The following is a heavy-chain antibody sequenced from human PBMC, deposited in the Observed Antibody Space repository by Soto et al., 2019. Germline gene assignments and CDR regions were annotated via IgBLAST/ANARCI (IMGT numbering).Heavy chain of an antibody. CDR3: ARLVVVAAKRATGWFDP. D-gene: IGHD2-15*01. J-gene: IGHJ5*02. CDR2: IYYSGST. V-gene: IGHV4-31*03. CDR1: GGSISSGGYY. Sequence: QVQLQESGPGLVKPSQTLSLTCTVSGGSISSGGYYWSWIRQHPGKGLEWIGYIYYSGSTYYNPSLKSRVTISEDTSKNQFSLKLSSVTAADTAVYYCARLVVVAAKRATGWFDPWGQGTLVTVSS.